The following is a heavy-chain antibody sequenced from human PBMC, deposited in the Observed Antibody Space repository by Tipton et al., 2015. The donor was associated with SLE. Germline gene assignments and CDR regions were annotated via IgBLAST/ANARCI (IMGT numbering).Heavy chain of an antibody. CDR2: IYHSGTT. CDR3: ATPYSSSSGKFDY. V-gene: IGHV4-38-2*02. D-gene: IGHD6-6*01. Sequence: TLSLTCTVSGYAISSGYFWGWIRQAPGKGLEWIGSIYHSGTTYYNPSLKSRVTISTDTSKNQLSLTVNSVTAADTAVYYCATPYSSSSGKFDYWGQGALVTVSS. J-gene: IGHJ4*02. CDR1: GYAISSGYF.